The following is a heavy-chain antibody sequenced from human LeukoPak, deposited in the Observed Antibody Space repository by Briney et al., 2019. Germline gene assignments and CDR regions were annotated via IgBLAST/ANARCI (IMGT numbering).Heavy chain of an antibody. CDR2: ISSSGSTI. CDR1: GFTFSDYY. J-gene: IGHJ4*02. Sequence: GGSLRLSCAASGFTFSDYYMSWIRQAPGKGLEWVSYISSSGSTIYYADSVKGRFTISRDNAKNSLYLQMNSLRSEDTAVYYCARATVSIAARPASSLDYWGQGTLVTVSS. CDR3: ARATVSIAARPASSLDY. D-gene: IGHD6-6*01. V-gene: IGHV3-11*01.